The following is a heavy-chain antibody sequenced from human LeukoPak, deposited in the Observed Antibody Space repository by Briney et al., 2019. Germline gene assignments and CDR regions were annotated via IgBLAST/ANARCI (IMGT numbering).Heavy chain of an antibody. J-gene: IGHJ4*02. Sequence: SGGSLRLSCAASGFTFDDYGMSWVRQAPGKGLEWVSGINWNGGSTGYADSVKGRFTISRDNAKNSLYLQMNSLRAEDTALYYCARDRDAVTTGIFDYWGQGTLVTVSS. V-gene: IGHV3-20*04. CDR1: GFTFDDYG. CDR2: INWNGGST. CDR3: ARDRDAVTTGIFDY. D-gene: IGHD4-17*01.